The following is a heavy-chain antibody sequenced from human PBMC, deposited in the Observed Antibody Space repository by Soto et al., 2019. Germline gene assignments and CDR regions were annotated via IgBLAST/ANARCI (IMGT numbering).Heavy chain of an antibody. Sequence: EVQLVESGGSVVRPGGSLRLSCVVSGFTSGDNAMSWARQGPGKGLEGVAGLNWNGARTTYADSVKGRFTVSRDNAKNSLYLQMNSLRAEDTAFYYCTREGDYGDYIGWYFDLWGRGTLVTVSS. D-gene: IGHD4-17*01. CDR3: TREGDYGDYIGWYFDL. CDR1: GFTSGDNA. J-gene: IGHJ2*01. CDR2: LNWNGART. V-gene: IGHV3-20*04.